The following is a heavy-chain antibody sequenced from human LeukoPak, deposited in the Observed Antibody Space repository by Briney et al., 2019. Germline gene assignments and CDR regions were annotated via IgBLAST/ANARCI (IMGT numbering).Heavy chain of an antibody. CDR2: LKKDGSEK. CDR3: ARDGSSQHTALHNWVGP. J-gene: IGHJ5*02. D-gene: IGHD1-26*01. Sequence: GGSLRLSCAASGFTFSSYWLTWFGQAPGKGLRWLAKLKKDGSEKYYVDSVKGRFTISRDNAKNSLYLQMNSLRAEDTAVYYCARDGSSQHTALHNWVGPWGPGTLVTVSS. CDR1: GFTFSSYW. V-gene: IGHV3-7*03.